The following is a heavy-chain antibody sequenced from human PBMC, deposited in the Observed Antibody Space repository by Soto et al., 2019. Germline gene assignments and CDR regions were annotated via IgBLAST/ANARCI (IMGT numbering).Heavy chain of an antibody. J-gene: IGHJ4*02. CDR3: TRLISAAQDY. Sequence: EVLLVESGGGLVQPGGSLKLCCAASGFVFKDSSIHWVRQASGKGLEWVGRIRDRAFSYATAYAASVKGRFTISRDDSTNTAYLQMNSLKTEDTAIYYCTRLISAAQDYWGQGTLVTVSS. CDR1: GFVFKDSS. D-gene: IGHD3-10*01. V-gene: IGHV3-73*01. CDR2: IRDRAFSYAT.